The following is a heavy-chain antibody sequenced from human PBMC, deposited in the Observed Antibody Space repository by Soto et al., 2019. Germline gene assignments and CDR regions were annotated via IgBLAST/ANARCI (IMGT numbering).Heavy chain of an antibody. CDR3: ARGRYGDY. CDR1: GYTFTSYG. D-gene: IGHD1-1*01. J-gene: IGHJ4*02. CDR2: ISAHNGNT. V-gene: IGHV1-18*01. Sequence: QVHLVQSGAEVKKPGASVKVSCKGSGYTFTSYGITWVRQAPGQGLEWMGWISAHNGNTNYAQKLQGRVTVTRDPSTSTADMELRSLRSDDTAGYYCARGRYGDYWGQGALVTVSS.